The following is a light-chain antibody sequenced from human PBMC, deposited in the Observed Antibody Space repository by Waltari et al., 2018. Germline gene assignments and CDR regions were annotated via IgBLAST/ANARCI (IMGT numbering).Light chain of an antibody. J-gene: IGLJ2*01. CDR2: DVT. Sequence: QSALAQPASVSGSPGQSITISCTGTGSDVGGYNYVSWYQQHPDKAPRLIIYDVTNRPYGVSSRFSGSKSGNTASLTISGLQAADEADYYCSSYATSNILLFGGGTKLTVL. V-gene: IGLV2-14*03. CDR1: GSDVGGYNY. CDR3: SSYATSNILL.